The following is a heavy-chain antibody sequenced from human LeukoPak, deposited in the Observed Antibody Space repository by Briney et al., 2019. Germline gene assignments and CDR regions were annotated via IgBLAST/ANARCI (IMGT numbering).Heavy chain of an antibody. CDR2: ISYDGSNK. D-gene: IGHD3-10*01. J-gene: IGHJ4*02. Sequence: GGSLRLSCAASGLTFSSYAMHWVRQAPGKGLEWVAVISYDGSNKYYADSVKGRFTISRDNSKNTLYLQMNSLRAEDTAVYYCARAAAVTMVRGVITAFDYWGQGTLVTVSS. CDR1: GLTFSSYA. V-gene: IGHV3-30-3*01. CDR3: ARAAAVTMVRGVITAFDY.